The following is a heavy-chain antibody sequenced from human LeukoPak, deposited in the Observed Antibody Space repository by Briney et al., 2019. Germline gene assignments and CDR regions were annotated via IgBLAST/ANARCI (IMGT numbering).Heavy chain of an antibody. CDR1: GFTFSGYS. CDR3: ARDGRVPAAYGYFQH. CDR2: ISSSSSYI. D-gene: IGHD2-2*01. Sequence: GGSLRLSCAASGFTFSGYSMNWVRQAPGKGLEWVSSISSSSSYIYYADSVKGRFTISRDNAKNSLYLQMNSLRAEDTAVYYCARDGRVPAAYGYFQHWGQGTLVTVSS. V-gene: IGHV3-21*01. J-gene: IGHJ1*01.